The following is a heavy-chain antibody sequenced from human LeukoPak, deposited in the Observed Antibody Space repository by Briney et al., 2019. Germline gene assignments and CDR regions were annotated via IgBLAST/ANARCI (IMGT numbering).Heavy chain of an antibody. CDR3: ASQAEMAFDI. CDR1: GGSISSSSYY. V-gene: IGHV4-39*01. D-gene: IGHD1-14*01. Sequence: PSETLSLTCTVSGGSISSSSYYWGWIRQPPGKGLEWIGSIYYSGSTYYNPSLKSRVTISVDTSKNQFSLKLSSVTAADTAVYYCASQAEMAFDIRGQGTMVTVSS. J-gene: IGHJ3*02. CDR2: IYYSGST.